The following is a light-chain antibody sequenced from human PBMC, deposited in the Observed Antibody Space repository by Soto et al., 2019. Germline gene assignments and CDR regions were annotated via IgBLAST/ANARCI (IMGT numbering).Light chain of an antibody. J-gene: IGKJ2*01. Sequence: EIVMTQSPATLSVSPGVSATLSCRASQHVSSNFAWYRQKPGQAPTLLIYRASTRATGIPARFSGSGSGTELPLPLSSLQSEDFAVYYCQQYNNWPYPFGQGTKLEIK. V-gene: IGKV3-15*01. CDR3: QQYNNWPYP. CDR1: QHVSSN. CDR2: RAS.